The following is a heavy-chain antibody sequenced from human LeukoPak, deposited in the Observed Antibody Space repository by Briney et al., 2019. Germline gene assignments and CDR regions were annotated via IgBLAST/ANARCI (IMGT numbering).Heavy chain of an antibody. V-gene: IGHV1-24*01. CDR2: FDPEDGET. J-gene: IGHJ3*01. Sequence: ASVKVSCKVSGYTLTELSMHWVRQAPGKGLEWMGGFDPEDGETIYAQKFQGRVTMTRDTSITTAYMELTRLRSDDTTIYYCARERNYGDYGNAFDVWGQGTKVTVSS. CDR3: ARERNYGDYGNAFDV. CDR1: GYTLTELS. D-gene: IGHD4-17*01.